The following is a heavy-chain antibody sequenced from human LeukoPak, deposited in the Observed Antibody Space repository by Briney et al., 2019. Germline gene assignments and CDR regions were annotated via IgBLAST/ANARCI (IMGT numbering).Heavy chain of an antibody. CDR2: IWYDGSNK. Sequence: GGSLRLSCAASGFTFSSYGMHWVRQAPGKGLEWVAVIWYDGSNKYYADSVKGRFTISRDNSENTLYLQMNSLRAEDTAVYYCASAGYSYGNDAFDIWGQGTMVTVSS. CDR1: GFTFSSYG. J-gene: IGHJ3*02. CDR3: ASAGYSYGNDAFDI. D-gene: IGHD5-18*01. V-gene: IGHV3-33*01.